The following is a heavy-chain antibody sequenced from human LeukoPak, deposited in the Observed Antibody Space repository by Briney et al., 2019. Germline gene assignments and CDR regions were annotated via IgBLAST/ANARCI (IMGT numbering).Heavy chain of an antibody. CDR2: MNPDSGNT. Sequence: ASVKVSCKASGYTFTSYDIHWVRQATGQGLECMGWMNPDSGNTGYAQKFQSRVTMTRSTSINTAYMELTSLRSEDTAVYYCASHYYDSSGPGDYWGQGTLVTVSS. J-gene: IGHJ4*02. CDR3: ASHYYDSSGPGDY. V-gene: IGHV1-8*01. D-gene: IGHD3-22*01. CDR1: GYTFTSYD.